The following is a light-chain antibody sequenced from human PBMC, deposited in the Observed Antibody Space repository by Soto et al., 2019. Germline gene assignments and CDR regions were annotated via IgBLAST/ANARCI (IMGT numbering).Light chain of an antibody. CDR3: NSFRVSHLYV. V-gene: IGLV2-14*01. Sequence: QSALSQPASVSGSPGQTITISCTGTSTDVGGYNAVSWYQHHPGKAPKLIIYEVTHRPPGVSDRFSASKSGNTASLTISGLQAEDEADYYCNSFRVSHLYVFGTGTKVTVL. J-gene: IGLJ1*01. CDR2: EVT. CDR1: STDVGGYNA.